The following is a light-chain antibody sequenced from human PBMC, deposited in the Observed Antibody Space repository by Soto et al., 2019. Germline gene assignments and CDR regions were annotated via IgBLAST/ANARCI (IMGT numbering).Light chain of an antibody. V-gene: IGLV4-69*01. J-gene: IGLJ2*01. CDR3: QTWGTGIQV. CDR1: SGHSSYV. Sequence: QLVLTQSPSASASLGASVKLTCTLSSGHSSYVIAWHQQQPEKGPRYLMKLNSDGSHSKGDGIPDRFSGSSSGAERYLTISSLQSEDEADYYCQTWGTGIQVFGRGTKLTVL. CDR2: LNSDGSH.